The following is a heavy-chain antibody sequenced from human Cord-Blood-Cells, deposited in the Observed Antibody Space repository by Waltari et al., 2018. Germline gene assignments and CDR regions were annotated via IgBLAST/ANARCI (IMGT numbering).Heavy chain of an antibody. V-gene: IGHV3-30-3*01. J-gene: IGHJ6*02. D-gene: IGHD5-12*01. CDR1: VVTLSSYA. CDR3: ARESVATMDMDV. CDR2: ISYDGSNK. Sequence: QVQLVESGGGVVQPGRSLSLACPAPVVTLSSYATHGVLQAPGKGLEWVEVISYDGSNKYYADSVKGRFTISRDNSKNTLYLQMNSLRAEDTAVYYCARESVATMDMDVWGQGTTVTVSS.